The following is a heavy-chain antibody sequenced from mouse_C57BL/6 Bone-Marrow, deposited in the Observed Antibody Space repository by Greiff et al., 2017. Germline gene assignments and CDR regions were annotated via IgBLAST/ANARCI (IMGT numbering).Heavy chain of an antibody. Sequence: VQLQQSGAELVRPGASVKLSCTASGFNIKDDYMHWVKQRPEQGLEWIGWIDPENGDTEYASKFQGKATITADTSSNTAYLQLSGLTSEDTAVYYCTTGGSNFSMDYWGQGTSVTVSS. CDR3: TTGGSNFSMDY. J-gene: IGHJ4*01. V-gene: IGHV14-4*01. CDR1: GFNIKDDY. D-gene: IGHD2-5*01. CDR2: IDPENGDT.